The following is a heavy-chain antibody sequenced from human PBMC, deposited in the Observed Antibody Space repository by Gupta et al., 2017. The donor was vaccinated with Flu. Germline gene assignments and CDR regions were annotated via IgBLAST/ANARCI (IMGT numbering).Heavy chain of an antibody. D-gene: IGHD1-1*01. CDR1: GFTFGDYA. V-gene: IGHV3-49*04. CDR2: IRGKTYGGTT. CDR3: SRGRMVLEY. Sequence: EVQLVESGGGLVLPGRSLRLSCTASGFTFGDYAMSWVRQAPGKGLEWVGFIRGKTYGGTTEYAASVKGRFTISRDDSKSIAYLQMNSLKTEDTAVYFCSRGRMVLEYWGQGTLVTVSS. J-gene: IGHJ4*02.